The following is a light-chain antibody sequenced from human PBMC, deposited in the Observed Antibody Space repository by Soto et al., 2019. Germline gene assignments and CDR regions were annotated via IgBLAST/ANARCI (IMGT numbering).Light chain of an antibody. CDR2: GAS. V-gene: IGKV3-15*01. Sequence: EFVMTQSPATLSVSPGERATLSCRASQFVSTNLAWYQQRPGQAPRLLIYGASTRAIGVPARFSGSGSGTEFTLTISSLQSEDFAVYYCQQYNDRPRTFGQGTNVDIK. J-gene: IGKJ1*01. CDR1: QFVSTN. CDR3: QQYNDRPRT.